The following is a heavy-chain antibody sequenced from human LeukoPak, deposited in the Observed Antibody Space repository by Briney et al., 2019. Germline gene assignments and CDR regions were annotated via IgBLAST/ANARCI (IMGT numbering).Heavy chain of an antibody. CDR2: IYSGGNT. V-gene: IGHV3-53*01. CDR3: ARDRVNWNDVGGLFDY. Sequence: GGSLRLSCAASGFTLSNNYMSWVRQAPGKGLEWVSVIYSGGNTYYTDSVKGRFTISRDNSKNTLYLQMNSLSAEDTAVYYCARDRVNWNDVGGLFDYWGQGTLVTVSS. D-gene: IGHD1-1*01. J-gene: IGHJ4*02. CDR1: GFTLSNNY.